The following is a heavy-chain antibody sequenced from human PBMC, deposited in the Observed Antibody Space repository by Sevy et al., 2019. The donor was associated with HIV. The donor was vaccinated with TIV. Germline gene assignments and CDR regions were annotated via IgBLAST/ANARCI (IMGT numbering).Heavy chain of an antibody. V-gene: IGHV3-30*18. J-gene: IGHJ4*02. CDR1: GLTFSKYG. CDR2: ISNDGSSQ. CDR3: AKDREVGTVARGYFDY. Sequence: GGSLRLSCAASGLTFSKYGIHWVRQAPGKGLEWVAFISNDGSSQYYADSVKGRFTISRDNSKNMLYLQMNSLRLEDTAVYFCAKDREVGTVARGYFDYWGQGTLVTVSS. D-gene: IGHD1-26*01.